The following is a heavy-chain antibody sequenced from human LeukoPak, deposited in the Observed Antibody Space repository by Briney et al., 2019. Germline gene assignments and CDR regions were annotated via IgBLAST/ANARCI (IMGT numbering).Heavy chain of an antibody. V-gene: IGHV3-23*01. CDR1: GFTFSSYG. Sequence: GGSLRLSCAASGFTFSSYGMTWVRRAPGKGLEWVSAISGSGGSTYYADSVKGRFTISRDNSKNTLYLQMNSLRAEDTAVYYCAKAGYCSGGSCSNWFDPWGQGTLVTVSS. CDR2: ISGSGGST. CDR3: AKAGYCSGGSCSNWFDP. D-gene: IGHD2-15*01. J-gene: IGHJ5*02.